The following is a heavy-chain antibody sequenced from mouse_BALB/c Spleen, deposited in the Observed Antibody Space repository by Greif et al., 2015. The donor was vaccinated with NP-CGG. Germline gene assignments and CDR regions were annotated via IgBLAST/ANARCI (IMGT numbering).Heavy chain of an antibody. CDR1: GYTFTSYW. CDR3: ASSVGNYVWFFEV. CDR2: INPSTGCT. J-gene: IGHJ1*01. D-gene: IGHD2-1*01. V-gene: IGHV1-7*01. Sequence: QVQLPQSGAELAKPGASVKMSCKASGYTFTSYWMHWVKQRPGQGLEWIGYINPSTGCTEYNQKFTDKATLTADKSFSTAYMQLSSLTAEDSAVYYCASSVGNYVWFFEVWGAGTSVTVSS.